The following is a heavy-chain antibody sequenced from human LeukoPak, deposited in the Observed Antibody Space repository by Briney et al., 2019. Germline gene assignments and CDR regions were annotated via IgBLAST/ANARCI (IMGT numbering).Heavy chain of an antibody. D-gene: IGHD6-19*01. J-gene: IGHJ4*02. Sequence: ASVKVSCKASGYTFSSYGINWVRQAPGQGLEWMGWISAYKGNTKYAEKLQGRVTMTTDTSTSTAYMELRSLRSDDTAVYYCARGGIAVAPDYWGQGTLVTVSS. V-gene: IGHV1-18*01. CDR3: ARGGIAVAPDY. CDR2: ISAYKGNT. CDR1: GYTFSSYG.